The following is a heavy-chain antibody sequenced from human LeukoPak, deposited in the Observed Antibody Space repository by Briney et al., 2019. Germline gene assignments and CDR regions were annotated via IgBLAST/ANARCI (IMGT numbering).Heavy chain of an antibody. CDR3: ARGGAVAGYYYYYYMDV. CDR1: GYTFTSYD. J-gene: IGHJ6*03. V-gene: IGHV1-8*01. Sequence: PVASVKVSCKASGYTFTSYDINWVRQATGQGLEWMGWMNPNSGNTGYAQKFQGRVTMTRNTSISTAYMELSSLRSEDTAVYYCARGGAVAGYYYYYYMDVWGKGPTVTVSS. D-gene: IGHD6-19*01. CDR2: MNPNSGNT.